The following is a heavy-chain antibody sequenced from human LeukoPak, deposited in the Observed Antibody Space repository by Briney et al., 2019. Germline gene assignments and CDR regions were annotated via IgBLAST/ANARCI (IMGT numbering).Heavy chain of an antibody. D-gene: IGHD4-11*01. CDR2: IRSKANSYAT. J-gene: IGHJ5*02. V-gene: IGHV3-73*01. CDR3: TRPTGGDYIKVAWFDP. Sequence: GGSLRLSCAASGFTFSGSAMHWVLQASGKGLEWVGRIRSKANSYATAYAASVKGRFTISRDDSKNTAYLQMNSLKTEDTAVYYCTRPTGGDYIKVAWFDPWGQGTLVTVSS. CDR1: GFTFSGSA.